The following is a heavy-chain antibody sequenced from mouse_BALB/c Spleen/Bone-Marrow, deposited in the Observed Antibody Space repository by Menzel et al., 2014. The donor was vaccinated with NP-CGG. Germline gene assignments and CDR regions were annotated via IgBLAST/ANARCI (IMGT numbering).Heavy chain of an antibody. D-gene: IGHD1-2*01. Sequence: EVMLVESGGGLVQPGGSLKLSCTVSGFDFSRYWMSWVRQAPGKGLQWIGEINPESSTINYTPSLKDKFIISRGNAKNTLYLQMSKVRSEDTVLYYCTRLTYYGLTDYWGQGTTLTVSS. CDR1: GFDFSRYW. V-gene: IGHV4-1*02. CDR2: INPESSTI. J-gene: IGHJ2*01. CDR3: TRLTYYGLTDY.